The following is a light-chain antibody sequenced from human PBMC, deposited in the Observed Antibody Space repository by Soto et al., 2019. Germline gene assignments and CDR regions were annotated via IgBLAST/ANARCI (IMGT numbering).Light chain of an antibody. J-gene: IGKJ3*01. CDR1: QDISNY. CDR2: DAS. V-gene: IGKV1-33*01. Sequence: DIQMTQSPSSLSASVGDRVTITCQASQDISNYLNWYQQKPGKAPKLLIYDASNLETGVPSRFSGSASGTDFTFTISILQPEDIATYYCQQYDYLPLSFGPGTKVEIK. CDR3: QQYDYLPLS.